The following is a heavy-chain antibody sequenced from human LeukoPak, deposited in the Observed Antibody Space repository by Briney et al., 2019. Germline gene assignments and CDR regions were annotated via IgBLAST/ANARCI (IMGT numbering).Heavy chain of an antibody. J-gene: IGHJ1*01. CDR2: INWNGGST. D-gene: IGHD3-22*01. Sequence: GGSLGLSCAASGFTFDDYGMSWVRQAPGKGLEWVSGINWNGGSTGYADSVKGRFTISRDNAKNSLYLQMNSLRAEDTALYYCARVNYDSSGYYYGGYFQHWGQGTLVTVSS. CDR3: ARVNYDSSGYYYGGYFQH. CDR1: GFTFDDYG. V-gene: IGHV3-20*04.